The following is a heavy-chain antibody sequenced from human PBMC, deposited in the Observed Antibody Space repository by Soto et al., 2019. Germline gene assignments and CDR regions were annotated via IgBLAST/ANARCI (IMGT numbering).Heavy chain of an antibody. CDR2: ISAYNGNT. D-gene: IGHD3-22*01. CDR1: GYTFTSYG. J-gene: IGHJ4*02. Sequence: ASVKVSCKASGYTFTSYGISWVRQAPGQGLEWMGWISAYNGNTNYAQKLQGRVTMTTETSTSTANMELMSLRSDDTAVFYCARSRRYFYDRSGYVYFCYWGQGTLVTVSS. V-gene: IGHV1-18*01. CDR3: ARSRRYFYDRSGYVYFCY.